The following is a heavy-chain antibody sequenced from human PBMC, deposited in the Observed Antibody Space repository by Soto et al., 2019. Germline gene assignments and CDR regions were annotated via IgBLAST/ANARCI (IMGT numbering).Heavy chain of an antibody. CDR2: IFPGDYDT. J-gene: IGHJ4*02. Sequence: VESLKISCKASGYNFGGYWIGWVRQMPGKGLQWRGIIFPGDYDTRYGPSFQGQVTISADKSISTVYLQWRSLNASDPAIYFRARGGFIATPPDSWGQGTRVTVS. CDR3: ARGGFIATPPDS. D-gene: IGHD2-15*01. CDR1: GYNFGGYW. V-gene: IGHV5-51*01.